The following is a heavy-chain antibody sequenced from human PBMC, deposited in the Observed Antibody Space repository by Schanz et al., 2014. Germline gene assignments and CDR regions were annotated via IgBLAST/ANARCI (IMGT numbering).Heavy chain of an antibody. CDR3: ANRGHLRGWFAS. D-gene: IGHD3-10*01. Sequence: EVQLLASGGGLVQPGGSLRLTCLTSGFTFPDHAMSWVRQAPGKGLEWVSTISGLGEDTFYSDSVKGRFTVSRDNSKNTVYLQMSSLRGEDTDVYYCANRGHLRGWFASWGQGVLVTVSS. CDR1: GFTFPDHA. CDR2: ISGLGEDT. V-gene: IGHV3-23*01. J-gene: IGHJ5*01.